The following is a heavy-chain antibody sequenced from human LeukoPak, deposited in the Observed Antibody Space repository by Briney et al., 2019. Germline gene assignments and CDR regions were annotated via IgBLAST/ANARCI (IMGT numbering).Heavy chain of an antibody. V-gene: IGHV1-3*01. CDR2: INAGNGNT. CDR1: GYTFTSYA. J-gene: IGHJ5*02. Sequence: ASVKVSCKASGYTFTSYAMHWVRQAPGQRLEWMGWINAGNGNTKYSQKFQGRVTMTTDTSTSTAYMELRSLRSDDTAVYYCARAFGVLGGLNWFDPWGQGTLVTVSS. CDR3: ARAFGVLGGLNWFDP. D-gene: IGHD3-10*01.